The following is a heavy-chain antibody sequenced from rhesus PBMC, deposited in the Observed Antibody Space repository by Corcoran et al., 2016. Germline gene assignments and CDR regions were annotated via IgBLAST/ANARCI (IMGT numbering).Heavy chain of an antibody. Sequence: QVQLVQSGAEVKKPGASVKVSCKASGFTFGSYAISWVRQAPGQGLGWSGLITHLVSQTDYAEKVQGRVTVTADTSTSTACMELSSLGSEDTAVYYCARVSGSSLDYWGQGVLFTVSS. CDR3: ARVSGSSLDY. D-gene: IGHD6-43*01. CDR1: GFTFGSYA. J-gene: IGHJ4*01. V-gene: IGHV1-198*02. CDR2: ITHLVSQT.